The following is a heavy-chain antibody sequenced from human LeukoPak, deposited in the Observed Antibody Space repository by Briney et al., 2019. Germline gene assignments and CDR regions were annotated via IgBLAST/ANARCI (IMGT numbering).Heavy chain of an antibody. CDR3: ARVRYSSSTQRAFDS. J-gene: IGHJ3*02. Sequence: SVKVSCKASGGTFSSYAISWVRQAPGQGLEWMGRIIPILGIANYAQKFQGRVTITADESTSTAYMELSSLRSEDTAVYYCARVRYSSSTQRAFDSWGQGTMVTVSS. CDR1: GGTFSSYA. V-gene: IGHV1-69*04. CDR2: IIPILGIA. D-gene: IGHD6-6*01.